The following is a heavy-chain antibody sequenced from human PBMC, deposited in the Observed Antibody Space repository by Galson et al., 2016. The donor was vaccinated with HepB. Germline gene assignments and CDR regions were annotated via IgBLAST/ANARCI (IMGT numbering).Heavy chain of an antibody. J-gene: IGHJ4*02. CDR3: AKASGGDYFFQY. Sequence: SLRLSCAGSGFIFEDYVLHWVRQPPGKGLEWVSLSSWDGSITFYADSVKGRFTISRDNSKNSLYLQMDSLRPEDAAFYYCAKASGGDYFFQYWGQGSRVTVSS. D-gene: IGHD1-26*01. V-gene: IGHV3-43D*03. CDR2: SSWDGSIT. CDR1: GFIFEDYV.